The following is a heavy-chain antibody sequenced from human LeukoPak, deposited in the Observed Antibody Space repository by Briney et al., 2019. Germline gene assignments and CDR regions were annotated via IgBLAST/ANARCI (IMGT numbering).Heavy chain of an antibody. J-gene: IGHJ4*02. Sequence: GGSLRLSCAASGFTFSSYWMHWVRQAPGRGLVWVSRINSDGSSTSYADSVKGRFTISRDNAKNTLYLQMNSLGAEDTAVYYCATTYYYDSSGYAGYWGQGTLVTVSS. CDR3: ATTYYYDSSGYAGY. D-gene: IGHD3-22*01. CDR1: GFTFSSYW. CDR2: INSDGSST. V-gene: IGHV3-74*01.